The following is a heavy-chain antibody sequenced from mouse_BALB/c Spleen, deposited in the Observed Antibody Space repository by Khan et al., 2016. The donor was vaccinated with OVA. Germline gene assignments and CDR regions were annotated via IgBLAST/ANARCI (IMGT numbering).Heavy chain of an antibody. CDR3: ARLVYSAWCAY. CDR1: GYSITSDYA. V-gene: IGHV3-2*02. CDR2: ISYSGST. J-gene: IGHJ3*01. D-gene: IGHD1-1*01. Sequence: EVQLQESGPGLVKPSQSLSLTCTVTGYSITSDYAWNWIRQFPGNKLEWMGYISYSGSTSYNPSLKSRISITRDTSQNQFFLELNSVTTEDTATYYCARLVYSAWCAYWGQGTLVTVSA.